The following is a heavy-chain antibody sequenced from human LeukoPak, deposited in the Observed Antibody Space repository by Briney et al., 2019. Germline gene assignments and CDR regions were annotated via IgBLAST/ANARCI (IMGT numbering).Heavy chain of an antibody. CDR2: ISSSGSTI. Sequence: QPGRSLRLSCAASGFTFSSYEMNWVRQAPGKGLELVSYISSSGSTIYYADSVKGRFTISRDNAKNSLYLQMNSLRAEDTAVYYCAREKGYYGSGSYADYWGQGTLVTVSS. CDR1: GFTFSSYE. J-gene: IGHJ4*02. D-gene: IGHD3-10*01. V-gene: IGHV3-48*03. CDR3: AREKGYYGSGSYADY.